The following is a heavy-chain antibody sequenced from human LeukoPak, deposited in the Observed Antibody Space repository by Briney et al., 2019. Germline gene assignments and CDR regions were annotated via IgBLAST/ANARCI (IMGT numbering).Heavy chain of an antibody. V-gene: IGHV4-39*01. CDR3: ARPRYSSGRGSAFDI. CDR2: IYYTGTT. J-gene: IGHJ3*02. D-gene: IGHD6-19*01. CDR1: GGSISSSLYH. Sequence: PSETLSLTCTVSGGSISSSLYHWGWIRQSPGTNLEWLGSIYYTGTTHYNPSLKSRVTISVDTSKNQFSLNLSSVTAADTAVYYCARPRYSSGRGSAFDIWGQGTMVTVSS.